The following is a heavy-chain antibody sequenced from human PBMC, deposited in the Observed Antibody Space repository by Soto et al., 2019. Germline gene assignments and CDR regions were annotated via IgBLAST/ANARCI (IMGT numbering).Heavy chain of an antibody. Sequence: QVQLQESGPGLVKPSETLSLTCTVSGGSIKSAGYYWSWIRQHPGKGLEWIGNIYYSVSTHYNPSLKSRVPISVDTSKNQVSRNLTSVTAADTGVYYWARGADPGWGTGMDVGGQGTTVAVSS. J-gene: IGHJ6*02. D-gene: IGHD6-19*01. CDR2: IYYSVST. CDR3: ARGADPGWGTGMDV. V-gene: IGHV4-31*03. CDR1: GGSIKSAGYY.